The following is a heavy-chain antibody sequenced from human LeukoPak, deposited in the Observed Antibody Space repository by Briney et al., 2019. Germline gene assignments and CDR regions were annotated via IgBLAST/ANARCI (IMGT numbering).Heavy chain of an antibody. CDR1: GDSVSSNSVG. Sequence: SQTLSLTCAISGDSVSSNSVGWHWIRQPPSRGLEWLGRTYYRPKWYYDYAVSVKSRITFNPDTSKNQFSLQLNSVTPEDTAVYYCARNRAYAMDVWGLGTTVTVSS. J-gene: IGHJ6*02. CDR3: ARNRAYAMDV. CDR2: TYYRPKWYY. D-gene: IGHD2-2*01. V-gene: IGHV6-1*01.